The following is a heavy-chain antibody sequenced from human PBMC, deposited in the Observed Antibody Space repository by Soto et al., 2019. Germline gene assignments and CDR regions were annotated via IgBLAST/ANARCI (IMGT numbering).Heavy chain of an antibody. CDR3: ARGDIVVVPAATLLNWFDP. J-gene: IGHJ5*02. CDR2: IYYSGST. D-gene: IGHD2-2*01. CDR1: GGSISSGGYY. Sequence: QVQLQESGPGLVKPSQTLSLTCTVSGGSISSGGYYWSWIRQHPGKGLEWIGYIYYSGSTYYNPSLKRRVTISVDTSKNQFSLKLSSVTAADTAVYYCARGDIVVVPAATLLNWFDPWGQGTLVTVSS. V-gene: IGHV4-31*03.